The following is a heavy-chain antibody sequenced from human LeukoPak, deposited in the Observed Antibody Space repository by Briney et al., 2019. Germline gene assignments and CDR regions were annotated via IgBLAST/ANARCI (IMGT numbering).Heavy chain of an antibody. CDR2: IYHNGAT. V-gene: IGHV4-59*08. CDR1: GGSISKYY. D-gene: IGHD6-19*01. Sequence: SETLSLTCTVSGGSISKYYWSWIRQPPGKGLEWIGYIYHNGATNYNPSLKSRVTMSIDTSKNQFSLKLSSVTAADTAVYYCASNPGSGWIDYWGQGTLVTVSS. J-gene: IGHJ4*02. CDR3: ASNPGSGWIDY.